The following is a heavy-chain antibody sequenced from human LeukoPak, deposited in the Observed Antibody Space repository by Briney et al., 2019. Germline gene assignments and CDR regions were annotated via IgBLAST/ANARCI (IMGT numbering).Heavy chain of an antibody. V-gene: IGHV1-46*01. CDR3: ARVYCSGGSCYTLDY. CDR1: GYTFTSYY. Sequence: ASVKVSCKASGYTFTSYYMHWVRQAPGQGLEWMGIINPSGGSASYAQKFQGRVTMTRDTSTSTVYMELSSLRSEDTAVYYCARVYCSGGSCYTLDYWGQGTLVTVSS. D-gene: IGHD2-15*01. CDR2: INPSGGSA. J-gene: IGHJ4*02.